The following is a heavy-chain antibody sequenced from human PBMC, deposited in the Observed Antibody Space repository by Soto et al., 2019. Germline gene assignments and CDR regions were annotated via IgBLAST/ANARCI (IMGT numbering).Heavy chain of an antibody. D-gene: IGHD3-10*01. CDR2: MYVTGST. V-gene: IGHV4-4*07. J-gene: IGHJ4*02. CDR1: GGSINSFY. Sequence: SETLSLTCTVSGGSINSFYWSWVRQPAGKGLEWIGRMYVTGSTNYNPSLKNRVSMSLDTSKNQFSLKLSSLTAADTAVYYCARDHQYYGSGDSNPFDCWGQGTLVNVSS. CDR3: ARDHQYYGSGDSNPFDC.